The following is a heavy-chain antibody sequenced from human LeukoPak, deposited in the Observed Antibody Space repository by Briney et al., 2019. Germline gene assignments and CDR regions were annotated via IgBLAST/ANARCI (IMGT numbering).Heavy chain of an antibody. D-gene: IGHD2-2*01. CDR1: GGSISRYY. V-gene: IGHV4-59*01. CDR3: ARDCSSTSCYGGSPGYYYYGMDV. CDR2: IYYSGST. J-gene: IGHJ6*02. Sequence: SQTLSLTCTGAGGSISRYYWSWIRQPPGKGLEWIGYIYYSGSTNYNPSLKSRVTISVDTSKNQFSLKLSSVTAADTAVYYCARDCSSTSCYGGSPGYYYYGMDVWGQGTTVTVSS.